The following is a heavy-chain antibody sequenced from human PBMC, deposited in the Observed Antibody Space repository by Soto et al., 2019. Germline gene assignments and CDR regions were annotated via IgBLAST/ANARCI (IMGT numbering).Heavy chain of an antibody. J-gene: IGHJ4*02. CDR1: GFIFTSFG. D-gene: IGHD3-22*01. Sequence: SVKVSCKASGFIFTSFGVQWVRQARGQRLEWIGWITVGTGNTNYAQKFQERVTITRDMSTSTAYMELSSLRSEDTAVYYCAAADSSGYYGGWGQRTQVTVSS. CDR3: AAADSSGYYGG. V-gene: IGHV1-58*01. CDR2: ITVGTGNT.